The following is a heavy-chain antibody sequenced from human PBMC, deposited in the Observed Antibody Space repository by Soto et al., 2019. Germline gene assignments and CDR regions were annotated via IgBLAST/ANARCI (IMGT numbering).Heavy chain of an antibody. CDR3: ARVIPAVEYSSSSGWFDP. CDR1: GFTFSDYY. CDR2: ISSSGSTI. J-gene: IGHJ5*02. V-gene: IGHV3-11*01. Sequence: GGSLRLSCAASGFTFSDYYMSWIRQAPGKGLEWVSYISSSGSTIYYADSVKGRFTISRDNAKNSLYLQMNSLRAEDTAVYYGARVIPAVEYSSSSGWFDPWGQGTLVTVSS. D-gene: IGHD6-6*01.